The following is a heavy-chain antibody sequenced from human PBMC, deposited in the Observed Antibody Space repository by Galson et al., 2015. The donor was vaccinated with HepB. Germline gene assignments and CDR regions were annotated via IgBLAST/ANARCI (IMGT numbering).Heavy chain of an antibody. CDR2: VSGGGGST. CDR1: GFTFSSYA. D-gene: IGHD3-3*01. Sequence: SLRLSCAASGFTFSSYAMSWVRQAPGKGLEWVSGVSGGGGSTYYADSVKGRFTISRDNSKNTLYLQMNSLRAEDTAVYYCAKDRSGQVLGTYYYYYYGMDVWGQGTTVTVSS. V-gene: IGHV3-23*01. J-gene: IGHJ6*02. CDR3: AKDRSGQVLGTYYYYYYGMDV.